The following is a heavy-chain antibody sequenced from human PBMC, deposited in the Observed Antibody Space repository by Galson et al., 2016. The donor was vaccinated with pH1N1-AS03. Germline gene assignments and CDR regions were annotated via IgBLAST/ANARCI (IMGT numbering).Heavy chain of an antibody. CDR1: GFLFGSSW. V-gene: IGHV3-7*01. J-gene: IGHJ4*02. CDR2: IKSDGSMR. D-gene: IGHD2-8*02. CDR3: ARHGPWCFDF. Sequence: SLRLSCAGSGFLFGSSWMGWVRQAPGKGLEWVANIKSDGSMRYYVDSVKGRFTISRDNIKNSVSLQMDALREDDTAVYYCARHGPWCFDFWAQGTRVTVSS.